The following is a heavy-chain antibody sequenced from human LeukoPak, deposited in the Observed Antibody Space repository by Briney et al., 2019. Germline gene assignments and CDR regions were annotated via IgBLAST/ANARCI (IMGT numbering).Heavy chain of an antibody. CDR2: IIPIFGTA. D-gene: IGHD6-6*01. Sequence: ASVKVSCKASGGTFSSYAISWVRQAPGQGLEWMGGIIPIFGTANYAQKFQGRVTITADESTSTAYMELSSLRSEDAAVYYCARGTGIAARRGIFDYWGQGTLVTVSS. CDR3: ARGTGIAARRGIFDY. CDR1: GGTFSSYA. V-gene: IGHV1-69*13. J-gene: IGHJ4*02.